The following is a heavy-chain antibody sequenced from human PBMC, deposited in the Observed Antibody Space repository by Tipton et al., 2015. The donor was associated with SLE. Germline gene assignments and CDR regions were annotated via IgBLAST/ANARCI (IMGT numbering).Heavy chain of an antibody. D-gene: IGHD2-15*01. V-gene: IGHV3-30*04. CDR2: ISYDGSHK. CDR1: GFAFSGYA. J-gene: IGHJ6*02. CDR3: ATELLPLYGMDV. Sequence: RSLRLSCAASGFAFSGYAIHWVRQAPGKGLEWVAIISYDGSHKYYADSVKGRFTISRDNSKNTLYLQMNSLRAEDTAVYYCATELLPLYGMDVWGQGTTVTVSS.